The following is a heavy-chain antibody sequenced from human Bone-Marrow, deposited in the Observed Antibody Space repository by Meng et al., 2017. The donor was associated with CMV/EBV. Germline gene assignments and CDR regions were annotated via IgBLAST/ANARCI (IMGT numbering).Heavy chain of an antibody. CDR1: GGTFSSYA. D-gene: IGHD2-2*01. CDR2: IIPILGIA. Sequence: SVKVSCKASGGTFSSYAISWVRQAPGQGLEWMGGIIPILGIANYAQKFQGRVTITADKSTSTAYMELSSLRSEDTAVYYCASGLGYIVVVPAAGYGMDVWGQGTTVTVSS. CDR3: ASGLGYIVVVPAAGYGMDV. V-gene: IGHV1-69*10. J-gene: IGHJ6*02.